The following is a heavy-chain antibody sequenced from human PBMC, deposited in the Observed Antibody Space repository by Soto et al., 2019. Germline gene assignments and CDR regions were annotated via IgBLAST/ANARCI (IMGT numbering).Heavy chain of an antibody. CDR2: IYYSGST. CDR3: ARYRTGALYYYYGMDV. J-gene: IGHJ6*02. CDR1: GGSISSYY. Sequence: PSETLSLTCTVSGGSISSYYWSWIRQPPGKGLEWIGYIYYSGSTNYNPSLKSRVTISVDTSKNQFSLKLSSVTAADTAVYYCARYRTGALYYYYGMDVWGQGTTVPVSS. V-gene: IGHV4-59*01. D-gene: IGHD1-26*01.